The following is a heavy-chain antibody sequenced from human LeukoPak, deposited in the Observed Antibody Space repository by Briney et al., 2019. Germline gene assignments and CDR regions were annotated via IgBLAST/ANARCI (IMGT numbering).Heavy chain of an antibody. CDR1: GGSISSYY. D-gene: IGHD7-27*01. Sequence: SETLSLTCTVSGGSISSYYWSWIRQPPGKGLEWIGYIHSIGGTNYNPSLKSRVTISMDTSKNQFSLKLSSVTAADTAVYYCARDRAGDYFDYWGQGTLVTVSS. CDR2: IHSIGGT. V-gene: IGHV4-4*08. J-gene: IGHJ4*02. CDR3: ARDRAGDYFDY.